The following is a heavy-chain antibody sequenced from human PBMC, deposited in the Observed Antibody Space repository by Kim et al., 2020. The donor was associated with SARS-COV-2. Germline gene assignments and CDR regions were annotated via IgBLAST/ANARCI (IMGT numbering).Heavy chain of an antibody. J-gene: IGHJ4*02. CDR2: IKSKTDGGTT. Sequence: GGSLRLSCAASGFTFSNAWMSWVRQAPGKGLEWVGRIKSKTDGGTTDYAAPVKGRFTISRDDSKNTLYLQMNSLKTEDTAVYYCTTIEVSWGGYDSSPDYWGQGTLVTVSS. V-gene: IGHV3-15*01. CDR1: GFTFSNAW. D-gene: IGHD5-12*01. CDR3: TTIEVSWGGYDSSPDY.